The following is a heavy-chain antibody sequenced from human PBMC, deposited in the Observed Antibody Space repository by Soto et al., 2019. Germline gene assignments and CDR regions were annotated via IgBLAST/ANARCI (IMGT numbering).Heavy chain of an antibody. CDR2: IYHSGST. CDR1: GGTISSGGYS. CDR3: ARVQSP. J-gene: IGHJ5*02. Sequence: SETLSLTCAVSGGTISSGGYSWSWIRQPPGKGLEWIGYIYHSGSTYYNSSLKSRVTISVDRSKNQFSLKLNSVTAADTAVYYCARVQSPWGQGTLVTVSS. V-gene: IGHV4-30-2*01.